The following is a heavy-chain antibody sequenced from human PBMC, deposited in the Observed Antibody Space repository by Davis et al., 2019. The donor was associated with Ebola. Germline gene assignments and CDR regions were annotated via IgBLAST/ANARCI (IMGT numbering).Heavy chain of an antibody. D-gene: IGHD3-3*01. Sequence: SVKVSCKASGGTFSSYAISWVRQAPGQGLEWMGGIIPIFGTANYAQKFQGRVTITADESTSTAYMELSSLRSEDTAVYYCASSLRFLEWGVYGMDVWGQGTTVTVSS. CDR3: ASSLRFLEWGVYGMDV. V-gene: IGHV1-69*13. CDR1: GGTFSSYA. CDR2: IIPIFGTA. J-gene: IGHJ6*02.